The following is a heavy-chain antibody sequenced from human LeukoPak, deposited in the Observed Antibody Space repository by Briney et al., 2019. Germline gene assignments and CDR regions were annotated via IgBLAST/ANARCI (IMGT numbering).Heavy chain of an antibody. CDR1: GGSFSGYY. V-gene: IGHV4-31*11. Sequence: SETLSLTCAVYGGSFSGYYWSWIRQHPGKGLEWIEYIYYSGSTYYNPSLKSRVTISVDTSKNQFSLKLSSVTAADTAVYYCARVDGGYFDYWGQGTLVTVSS. CDR2: IYYSGST. J-gene: IGHJ4*02. CDR3: ARVDGGYFDY. D-gene: IGHD3-10*01.